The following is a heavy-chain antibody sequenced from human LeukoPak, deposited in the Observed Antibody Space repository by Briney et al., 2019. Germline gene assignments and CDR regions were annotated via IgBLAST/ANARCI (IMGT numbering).Heavy chain of an antibody. CDR1: GYTFTSYG. V-gene: IGHV1-18*01. J-gene: IGHJ4*02. D-gene: IGHD3-22*01. Sequence: GASVKVSCKASGYTFTSYGISSVRQAPGQGLEWMGWISAFNGNTNYAQKLQGRVTMTTDTSTSTAYMELRSLRSDDTAVYYCARGRSYYDSSGYPWDYWGQGTLVTVSS. CDR3: ARGRSYYDSSGYPWDY. CDR2: ISAFNGNT.